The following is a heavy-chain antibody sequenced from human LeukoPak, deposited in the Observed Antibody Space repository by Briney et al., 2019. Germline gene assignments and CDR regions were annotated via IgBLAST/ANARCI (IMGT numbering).Heavy chain of an antibody. Sequence: GGSLRLSCAASGFTFSSYAMSRVRQAPGKGLEWVSAISGSGGSTYYADSVKGRFTISRDNSKNTLYLRMNSLRAEDTAVYYCAKGGSPKVNWYFDLWGRGTLVTVSS. J-gene: IGHJ2*01. CDR2: ISGSGGST. D-gene: IGHD6-13*01. CDR3: AKGGSPKVNWYFDL. CDR1: GFTFSSYA. V-gene: IGHV3-23*01.